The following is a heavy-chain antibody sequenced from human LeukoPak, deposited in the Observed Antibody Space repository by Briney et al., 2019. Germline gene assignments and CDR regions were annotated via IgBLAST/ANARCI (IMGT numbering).Heavy chain of an antibody. V-gene: IGHV3-74*01. D-gene: IGHD4-23*01. CDR2: INDDGSST. CDR3: AREGRDYGGNPFDY. CDR1: GFTFSSYW. Sequence: GGSLRLSCAASGFTFSSYWMHWVLQAPGKGLVWVSRINDDGSSTTYADSVKGRFTISRDNAKNTLYLQMNSLRAEDTAVYYCAREGRDYGGNPFDYWGQGTLVTVSS. J-gene: IGHJ4*02.